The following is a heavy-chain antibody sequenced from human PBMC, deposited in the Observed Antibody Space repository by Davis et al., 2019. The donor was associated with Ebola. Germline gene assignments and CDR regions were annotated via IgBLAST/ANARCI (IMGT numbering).Heavy chain of an antibody. D-gene: IGHD2-21*01. CDR1: GGSVSSGSYY. CDR3: ARFLPGQATYYDY. J-gene: IGHJ4*02. Sequence: PGGSLRLSCTVSGGSVSSGSYYWSWIRQPPGKGLEWIGYIYYSGSTNYNPSLKSRVTISVDTSKNQFSLKLSSVTAADTAVYYCARFLPGQATYYDYWGQGTLVTVSS. CDR2: IYYSGST. V-gene: IGHV4-61*01.